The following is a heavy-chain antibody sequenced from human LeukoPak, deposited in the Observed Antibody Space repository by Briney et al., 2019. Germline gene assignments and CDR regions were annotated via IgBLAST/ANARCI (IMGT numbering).Heavy chain of an antibody. V-gene: IGHV4-34*01. Sequence: PSETLSLTCAVYGGSFSGYYWSRIRQPPGKGLEWIGEINHSGSTNCNPSLKRRVTISVDTSKCQFSLKLSSVTAADTAVYYCARGEQQLIIDYWGQGTLVTVSS. D-gene: IGHD6-13*01. CDR3: ARGEQQLIIDY. CDR2: INHSGST. CDR1: GGSFSGYY. J-gene: IGHJ4*02.